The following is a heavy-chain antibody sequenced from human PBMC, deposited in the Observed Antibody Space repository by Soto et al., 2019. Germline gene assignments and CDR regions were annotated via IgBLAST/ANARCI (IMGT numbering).Heavy chain of an antibody. D-gene: IGHD3-3*01. CDR1: GFTFSSYS. CDR2: ISVSDGDA. CDR3: AKDLDRDYFHR. J-gene: IGHJ1*01. Sequence: PGGSLRLSCAASGFTFSSYSMNWVRQAPEKGLEWVSGISVSDGDAYYYADPVKGRFTLSRDKSANTVYLQMNSLRVEDTAVYYCAKDLDRDYFHRWGQGTLVTVSS. V-gene: IGHV3-23*01.